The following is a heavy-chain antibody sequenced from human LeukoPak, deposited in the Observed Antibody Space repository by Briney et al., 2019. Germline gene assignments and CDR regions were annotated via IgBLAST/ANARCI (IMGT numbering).Heavy chain of an antibody. CDR1: GSIFTSYW. Sequence: GASLRISCKGSGSIFTSYWISWVRPMPGKGLEWMGRIDPSDSYTNYSPSFQGHVTISADKSISTAYLQWSSLKASDTAMYYCASTGYCSSTSCYGIDYWGQGTLVTVSS. CDR2: IDPSDSYT. V-gene: IGHV5-10-1*01. CDR3: ASTGYCSSTSCYGIDY. J-gene: IGHJ4*02. D-gene: IGHD2-2*01.